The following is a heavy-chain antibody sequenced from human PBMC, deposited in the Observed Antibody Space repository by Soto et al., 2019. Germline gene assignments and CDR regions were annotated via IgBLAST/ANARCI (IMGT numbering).Heavy chain of an antibody. Sequence: QVQLQESGPGLVKPSQTLSLTCTASSGSISSGGDYRVLIRKHPWKVLGWLGYIYYSGRNYYNPSLKSRVTTAVDTSKNQCSLELSSVTGADKAMYFCARWWSGSRQGFDPWGQGTLVTVSS. J-gene: IGHJ5*02. CDR1: SGSISSGGDY. CDR3: ARWWSGSRQGFDP. D-gene: IGHD3-3*01. CDR2: IYYSGRN. V-gene: IGHV4-31*03.